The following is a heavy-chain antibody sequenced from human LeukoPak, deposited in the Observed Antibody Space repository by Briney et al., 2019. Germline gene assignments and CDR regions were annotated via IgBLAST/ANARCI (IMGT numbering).Heavy chain of an antibody. CDR2: ISNSASTI. V-gene: IGHV3-48*03. D-gene: IGHD3-16*01. J-gene: IGHJ4*02. Sequence: GGSLRLSCAASGFTFSNYDVNWVRQAPGKGLEWVSYISNSASTIYYADSVKGRFTISRDNAKNSLSLQMNSLRAEDTAVYYCAKVRRWGFDYWGQGTLVTVSS. CDR3: AKVRRWGFDY. CDR1: GFTFSNYD.